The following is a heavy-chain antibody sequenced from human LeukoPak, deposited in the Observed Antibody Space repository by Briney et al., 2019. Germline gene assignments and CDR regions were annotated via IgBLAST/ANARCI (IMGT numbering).Heavy chain of an antibody. CDR3: ASAYSSGWGWFDP. CDR1: GYTFTGYY. J-gene: IGHJ5*02. V-gene: IGHV1-2*02. D-gene: IGHD6-19*01. CDR2: INPNSGGT. Sequence: ASVKVSCKASGYTFTGYYMHWVRQAPGQGLEWMGWINPNSGGTNYAQKFQGRVTMTTDTSTSTAYMELRSLRSDDTAVYYCASAYSSGWGWFDPWGQGTLVTVSS.